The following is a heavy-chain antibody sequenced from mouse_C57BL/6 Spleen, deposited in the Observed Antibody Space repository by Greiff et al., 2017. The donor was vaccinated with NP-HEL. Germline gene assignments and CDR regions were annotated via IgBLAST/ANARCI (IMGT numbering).Heavy chain of an antibody. CDR1: GYAFSSSW. CDR2: IYPGDGDT. Sequence: VQLQQSGPELVKPGASVKISCKASGYAFSSSWMNWVKQRPGKGLEWIGRIYPGDGDTNYNGKFKGKATLTADKSSSTAYMQLSSLTSEDSAVYFCARSGIYDGYDESDYWGQGTTLTVSS. D-gene: IGHD2-2*01. V-gene: IGHV1-82*01. CDR3: ARSGIYDGYDESDY. J-gene: IGHJ2*01.